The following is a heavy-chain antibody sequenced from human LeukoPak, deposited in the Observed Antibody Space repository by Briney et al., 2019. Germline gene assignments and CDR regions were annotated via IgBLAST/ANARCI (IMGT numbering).Heavy chain of an antibody. CDR2: ISGSGGST. J-gene: IGHJ4*02. CDR1: GFTFSSYA. CDR3: TTVGWNYFPAY. Sequence: GGSLRLSCAASGFTFSSYAVSWVRQAPGKGLEWGSAISGSGGSTYYADSVKGRFTISRDNSKNTLYLQMNSLKTEHTAVYYCTTVGWNYFPAYWGQGTLVTVSS. V-gene: IGHV3-23*01. D-gene: IGHD1-7*01.